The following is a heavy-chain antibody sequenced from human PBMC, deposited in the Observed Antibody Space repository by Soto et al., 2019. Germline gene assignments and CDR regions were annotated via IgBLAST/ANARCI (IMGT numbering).Heavy chain of an antibody. CDR3: ARSPVRLSYGFLEWLSDGMDV. J-gene: IGHJ6*02. Sequence: SQTLSLTCAISGDSVSSNSAAWNWIRQSPSRGLEWLGRTYYRSKWYNDYAVSVKSRITINPDTSKNQFSLQLNSVTPEDTAVYYCARSPVRLSYGFLEWLSDGMDVWGQGTTVTVSS. CDR1: GDSVSSNSAA. CDR2: TYYRSKWYN. V-gene: IGHV6-1*01. D-gene: IGHD3-3*01.